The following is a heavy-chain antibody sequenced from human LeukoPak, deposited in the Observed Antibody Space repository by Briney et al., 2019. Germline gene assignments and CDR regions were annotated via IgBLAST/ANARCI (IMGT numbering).Heavy chain of an antibody. V-gene: IGHV3-53*05. J-gene: IGHJ3*02. CDR3: AKLTPQREALWGGAFDI. D-gene: IGHD3-16*01. CDR1: GFTFTSSD. Sequence: PGGSLRLSCAASGFTFTSSDMTWVRQSPGEGLEWVSLIYSGGDTYYADSAKGRFTISRDNSKNTLYLQMNSLRAEDTALYYCAKLTPQREALWGGAFDIWGQGTMVTVSS. CDR2: IYSGGDT.